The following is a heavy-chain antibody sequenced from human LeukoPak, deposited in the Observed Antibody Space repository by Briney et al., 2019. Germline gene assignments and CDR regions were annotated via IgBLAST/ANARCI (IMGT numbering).Heavy chain of an antibody. J-gene: IGHJ6*02. CDR3: AREMAGAYYYGMDV. Sequence: GGSLRLSCAASGFTVSSNYMSWVRQAPGKGLEWVSVIYSGGSTYYADSVKGRFTISRDNSKNTLYLQMNSLRAEDTAVYYCAREMAGAYYYGMDVWGQGTTVTVSS. D-gene: IGHD1-26*01. CDR2: IYSGGST. CDR1: GFTVSSNY. V-gene: IGHV3-53*01.